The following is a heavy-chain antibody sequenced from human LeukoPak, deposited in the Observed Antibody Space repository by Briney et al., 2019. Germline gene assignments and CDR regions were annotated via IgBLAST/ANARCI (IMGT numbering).Heavy chain of an antibody. CDR1: GFTFADYA. CDR3: AKVQCSSTSCYNDY. Sequence: PGGSLRLSCAASGFTFADYAMHWVRQAPGKGLEWVSGISWNSGSIGYADSVKGRFTISRDNAKNSLYLQMNSLRAEDTALYYCAKVQCSSTSCYNDYWGQGTLVTVSS. D-gene: IGHD2-2*02. V-gene: IGHV3-9*01. J-gene: IGHJ4*02. CDR2: ISWNSGSI.